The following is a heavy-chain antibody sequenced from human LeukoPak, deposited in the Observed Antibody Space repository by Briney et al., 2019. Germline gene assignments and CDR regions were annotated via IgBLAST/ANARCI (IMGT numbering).Heavy chain of an antibody. D-gene: IGHD3-22*01. V-gene: IGHV4-59*01. CDR3: ARDYDGDAFDI. CDR2: IYYSGST. CDR1: GGSISSYY. J-gene: IGHJ3*02. Sequence: KPSETLSLTCTVSGGSISSYYWSRIRQPPGKGLEWIGYIYYSGSTNYNPSLKSRVTISVDTSKNQFSLKLSSVTAADTAVYYCARDYDGDAFDIWGQGTMVTVSS.